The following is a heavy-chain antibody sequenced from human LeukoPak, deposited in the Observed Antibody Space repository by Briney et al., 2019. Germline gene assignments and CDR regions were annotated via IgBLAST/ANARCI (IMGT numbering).Heavy chain of an antibody. CDR2: ISYDGSNK. D-gene: IGHD2-2*01. CDR1: GFTFGSYA. Sequence: PGRSLRLSCAASGFTFGSYAMHWVRQAPGKGLEWVAVISYDGSNKYYADSVKGRFTISRDNSKNTLYLQMNSLRAEDTAVYYCARDVWDIVVVPAAISGGSLDYWGQGTLVTVSS. V-gene: IGHV3-30-3*01. CDR3: ARDVWDIVVVPAAISGGSLDY. J-gene: IGHJ4*02.